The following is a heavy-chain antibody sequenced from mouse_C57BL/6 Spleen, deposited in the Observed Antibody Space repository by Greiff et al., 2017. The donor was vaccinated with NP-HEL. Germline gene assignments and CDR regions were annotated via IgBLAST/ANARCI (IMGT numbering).Heavy chain of an antibody. Sequence: QVQLQQPGAELVKPGASLKVSCTASGYTFTSYWMHWVQQRPGQGLEWIGRIHPSDSDTNYPPKFKGKSTLTVDKASSTASVQLSSLTSEDSAVYYCAIPSRAYWGQGTLVTVSA. J-gene: IGHJ3*01. D-gene: IGHD3-1*01. CDR1: GYTFTSYW. CDR3: AIPSRAY. V-gene: IGHV1-74*01. CDR2: IHPSDSDT.